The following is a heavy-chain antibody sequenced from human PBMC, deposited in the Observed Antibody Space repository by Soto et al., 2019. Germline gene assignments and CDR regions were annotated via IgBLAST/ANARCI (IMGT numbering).Heavy chain of an antibody. Sequence: PSETLSLTCTVSGGSISRYYWSWIRQPPGKGLEWIGYIYYSGSTNYNPSLKSRVTISVDTSKNQFSLKLSSVTAADTAVYYCARQYDILTGYPRWFDPWGQGTLVTVSS. CDR1: GGSISRYY. V-gene: IGHV4-59*01. CDR3: ARQYDILTGYPRWFDP. D-gene: IGHD3-9*01. J-gene: IGHJ5*02. CDR2: IYYSGST.